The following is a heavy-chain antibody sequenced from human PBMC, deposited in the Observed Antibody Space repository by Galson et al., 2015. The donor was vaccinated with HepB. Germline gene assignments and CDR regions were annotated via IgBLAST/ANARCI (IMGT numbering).Heavy chain of an antibody. V-gene: IGHV3-21*01. J-gene: IGHJ4*02. D-gene: IGHD3-10*01. CDR2: ISSSSSYI. CDR1: GFTFSSYS. CDR3: ARVLMVRGPRRQGVFDY. Sequence: SLRLSCAASGFTFSSYSMNWVRQAPGKGLEWVSSISSSSSYIYYADSVKGRFTISRDNAKNSPYLQMNSLRAEDTAVYYCARVLMVRGPRRQGVFDYWGQGTLVTVSS.